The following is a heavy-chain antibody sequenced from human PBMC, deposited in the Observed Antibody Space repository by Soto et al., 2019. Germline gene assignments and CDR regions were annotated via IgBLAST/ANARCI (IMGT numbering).Heavy chain of an antibody. CDR3: ARDSYSDNNGYPSNWLDP. D-gene: IGHD6-13*01. CDR2: INPTSGST. J-gene: IGHJ5*02. CDR1: GYNFTTFY. V-gene: IGHV1-46*01. Sequence: GASVKVSCKASGYNFTTFYMHWVRQAPGQGLEWMGIINPTSGSTRYAQKFQERVTMTRDTSTTTVYMELSSLRSDDTAVYYCARDSYSDNNGYPSNWLDPWGQGTLVTVSS.